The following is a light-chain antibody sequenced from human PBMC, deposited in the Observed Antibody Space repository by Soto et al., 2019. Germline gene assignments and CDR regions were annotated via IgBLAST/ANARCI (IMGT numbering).Light chain of an antibody. CDR3: QQYGTTPWT. J-gene: IGKJ1*01. Sequence: EIVLTQSPGTLSLSPGERATLSCRASQSVSSSYLAWYQHKPGQAPRLLISGTSSRATGIPDRFSGSGAGTDFTLTISRLEPEDFAVNYCQQYGTTPWTFGQGTKVDIK. CDR2: GTS. V-gene: IGKV3-20*01. CDR1: QSVSSSY.